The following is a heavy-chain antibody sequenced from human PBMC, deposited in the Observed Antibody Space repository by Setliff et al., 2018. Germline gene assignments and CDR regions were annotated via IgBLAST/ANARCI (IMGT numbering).Heavy chain of an antibody. CDR2: VIPLLETS. D-gene: IGHD6-25*01. J-gene: IGHJ6*02. CDR1: GGNFSNHA. Sequence: SVKVSCKGAGGNFSNHAISWVRQAPGQGLEWMGGVIPLLETSKYAQKFQGRVTITADQTTNTAHMEVSSLRSEDTAVYYCARTKMDVVAAAAKYTSLDVWGQGTSVTVSS. V-gene: IGHV1-69*10. CDR3: ARTKMDVVAAAAKYTSLDV.